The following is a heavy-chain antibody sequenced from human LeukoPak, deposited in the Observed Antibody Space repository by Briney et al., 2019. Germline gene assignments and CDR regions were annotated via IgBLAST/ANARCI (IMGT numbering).Heavy chain of an antibody. CDR3: ARGAMIFDY. V-gene: IGHV4-34*01. Sequence: SVTLSLTCAVYGGSFSGYYWSWIRQPPGKGLEWIGEINHSGSTNYNPSLKSRVTISVDTSKNQFSLKLSSVTAADTAVYYCARGAMIFDYWGQGTLVTVSS. J-gene: IGHJ4*02. D-gene: IGHD3-16*01. CDR1: GGSFSGYY. CDR2: INHSGST.